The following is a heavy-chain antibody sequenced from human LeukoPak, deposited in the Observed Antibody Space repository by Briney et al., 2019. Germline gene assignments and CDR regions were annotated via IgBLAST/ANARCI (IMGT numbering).Heavy chain of an antibody. CDR2: ISSSGSTI. CDR1: GFTFSDYY. Sequence: PGGSLRLSCAASGFTFSDYYMSWIRQAPGKGLEWVSYISSSGSTIYYADSVKGRFTISRDNAKNSLYLQMNSLRAEDTAVYYRAKDQLGYCSSTSCCPFDYWGQGTLVTVSS. V-gene: IGHV3-11*04. D-gene: IGHD2-2*01. J-gene: IGHJ4*02. CDR3: AKDQLGYCSSTSCCPFDY.